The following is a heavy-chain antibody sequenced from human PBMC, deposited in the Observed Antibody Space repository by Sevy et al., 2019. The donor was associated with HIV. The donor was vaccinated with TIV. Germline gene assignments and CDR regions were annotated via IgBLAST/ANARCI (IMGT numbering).Heavy chain of an antibody. CDR1: GFTFDDYA. CDR2: ISWNGGSI. J-gene: IGHJ4*02. D-gene: IGHD6-19*01. Sequence: GGSLRLSCAASGFTFDDYAMHWVRQAPGKGLEWVSGISWNGGSIGYADSVKGRFFISRDNAKNSVYLQMNRLRAEDTALYYCAKSRTYSSGWYYFDYWGQGTLVTVSS. V-gene: IGHV3-9*01. CDR3: AKSRTYSSGWYYFDY.